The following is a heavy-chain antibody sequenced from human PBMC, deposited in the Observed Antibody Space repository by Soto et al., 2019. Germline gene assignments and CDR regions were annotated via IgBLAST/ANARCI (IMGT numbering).Heavy chain of an antibody. D-gene: IGHD6-19*01. CDR3: AKSIAVAPGWLDP. CDR2: MSIYSYET. J-gene: IGHJ5*02. V-gene: IGHV3-23*01. CDR1: VFIFINYA. Sequence: GGSLRLSCAASVFIFINYAMTWVRQAPGKGLEWVSTMSIYSYETYSADPVKGRFAISRDNSKNTLYLQMNNLRAEDTAVYYCAKSIAVAPGWLDPWGQGIQVTVYS.